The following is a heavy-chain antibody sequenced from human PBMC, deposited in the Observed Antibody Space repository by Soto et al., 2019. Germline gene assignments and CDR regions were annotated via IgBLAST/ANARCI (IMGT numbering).Heavy chain of an antibody. Sequence: GGSLRLSCAASGFTFSAYAMHWVRQAPVKGLEWVALISYDGSSQNYADSVKGRFTISRDNSKNTLYLQMNSLRDEDMALYYCARGAVTTNYYYYGMDVWGRGTTVTVSS. J-gene: IGHJ6*02. V-gene: IGHV3-30-3*01. CDR3: ARGAVTTNYYYYGMDV. D-gene: IGHD4-17*01. CDR1: GFTFSAYA. CDR2: ISYDGSSQ.